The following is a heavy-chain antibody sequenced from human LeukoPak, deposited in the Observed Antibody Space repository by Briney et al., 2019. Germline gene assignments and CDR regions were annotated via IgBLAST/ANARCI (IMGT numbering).Heavy chain of an antibody. D-gene: IGHD3-9*01. CDR2: IYYSGST. CDR1: GGSVSSGSYY. V-gene: IGHV4-61*01. Sequence: PSETLSLTCIVSGGSVSSGSYYWSWVRQPPGKGLEWIGYIYYSGSTDYNPSLKSRVTISVDTSKNQFSLKLSSVTAADTAVYYCARGSLTFDYWGQGTLVTVSS. J-gene: IGHJ4*02. CDR3: ARGSLTFDY.